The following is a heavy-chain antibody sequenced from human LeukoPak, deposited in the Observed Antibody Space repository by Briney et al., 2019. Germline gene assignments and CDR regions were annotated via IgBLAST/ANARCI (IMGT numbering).Heavy chain of an antibody. D-gene: IGHD3-10*01. J-gene: IGHJ2*01. CDR2: IKQDGNEK. V-gene: IGHV3-7*01. CDR3: ARSLVWFGELLPSWYFDL. Sequence: PGGSLRLSCAASGFTFSSYWMSWVRQAPGKGLEWVANIKQDGNEKYFVDSVQGRFTLSRDNATNSLYLQMNSLRAEDTAVYYCARSLVWFGELLPSWYFDLWGRGTLVTVSS. CDR1: GFTFSSYW.